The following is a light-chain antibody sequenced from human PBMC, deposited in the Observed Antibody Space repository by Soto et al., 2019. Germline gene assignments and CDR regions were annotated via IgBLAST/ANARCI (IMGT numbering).Light chain of an antibody. Sequence: SYELTQPPSVSVSPGQTASITCSGNKLGNKNVCWYQQKTGQSPVLFIYQDYLRPSGVPERFSGSNSGNTATLTISGTQAMDDADYYCQAWDTGTVIFGGGTKRTVL. CDR1: KLGNKN. CDR3: QAWDTGTVI. V-gene: IGLV3-1*01. CDR2: QDY. J-gene: IGLJ2*01.